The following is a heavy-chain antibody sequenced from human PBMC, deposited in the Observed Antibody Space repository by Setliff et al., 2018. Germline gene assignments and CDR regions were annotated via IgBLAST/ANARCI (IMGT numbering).Heavy chain of an antibody. D-gene: IGHD6-13*01. Sequence: PGESLKISCKGSGYTFSNYWIGWVRQMPGKGLEWMGIIYPSDSDIRYSPSFQGRVTISADKSISTAYLQWSSLKASDTAIYYCARPAYSSRWYEIKGFDYWGQGTLVTVSS. CDR1: GYTFSNYW. J-gene: IGHJ4*02. V-gene: IGHV5-51*01. CDR3: ARPAYSSRWYEIKGFDY. CDR2: IYPSDSDI.